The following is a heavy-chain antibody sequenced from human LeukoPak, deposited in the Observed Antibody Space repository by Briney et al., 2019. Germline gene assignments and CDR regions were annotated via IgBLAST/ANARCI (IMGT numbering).Heavy chain of an antibody. Sequence: GGSLRLSCAASGFTFSTYWMHWVRQAPGKGLVWVSRINSDGSSTSYADSVRGRFSISRDNAKNTLYLQMNSLRAEDTAVYYCAGGLSGYASSLGYWGQGTLVTVSA. D-gene: IGHD6-6*01. J-gene: IGHJ4*02. CDR3: AGGLSGYASSLGY. CDR2: INSDGSST. CDR1: GFTFSTYW. V-gene: IGHV3-74*01.